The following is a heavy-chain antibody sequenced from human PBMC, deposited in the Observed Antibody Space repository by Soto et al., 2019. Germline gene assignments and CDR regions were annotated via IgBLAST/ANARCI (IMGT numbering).Heavy chain of an antibody. Sequence: SETLSLTCAVYGGSFSGYYWSWIRQPPGKGLEWIGEINHSGSTNYNPSLKSRVTISVDTSKNQFSLKLSSVTAADTAVYYCARGDTYYYDSSGYYYFDYWGQGTLVTVSS. D-gene: IGHD3-22*01. CDR2: INHSGST. J-gene: IGHJ4*02. CDR3: ARGDTYYYDSSGYYYFDY. CDR1: GGSFSGYY. V-gene: IGHV4-34*01.